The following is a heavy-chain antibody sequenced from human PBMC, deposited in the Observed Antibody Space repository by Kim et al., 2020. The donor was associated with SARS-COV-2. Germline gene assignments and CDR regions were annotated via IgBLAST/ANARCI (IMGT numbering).Heavy chain of an antibody. Sequence: GGSLRLSCAASGFTFSSYSMNWVRQAPGKGLEWVSYISSSSSTIYYADSVKGRFTISSDNAKNSLYLQMNSLRDEDTAVYYCARGPHVGYCSSTSCLYFDYWGQGTLVTVSS. CDR3: ARGPHVGYCSSTSCLYFDY. V-gene: IGHV3-48*02. CDR2: ISSSSSTI. CDR1: GFTFSSYS. D-gene: IGHD2-2*01. J-gene: IGHJ4*02.